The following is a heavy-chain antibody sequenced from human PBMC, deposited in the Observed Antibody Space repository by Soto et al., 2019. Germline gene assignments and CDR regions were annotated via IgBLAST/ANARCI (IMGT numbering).Heavy chain of an antibody. CDR2: INHSGST. V-gene: IGHV4-34*01. J-gene: IGHJ6*02. Sequence: KPSETLSLTCAVYGGSFSGYYWSWIRQPPGKGLEWIGEINHSGSTNYNPSLKSRVTISVDTSKNQFSLKLSSVTAADTAVYYCARFQTTYYYYGMDVWGQGTTVTVSS. CDR1: GGSFSGYY. CDR3: ARFQTTYYYYGMDV.